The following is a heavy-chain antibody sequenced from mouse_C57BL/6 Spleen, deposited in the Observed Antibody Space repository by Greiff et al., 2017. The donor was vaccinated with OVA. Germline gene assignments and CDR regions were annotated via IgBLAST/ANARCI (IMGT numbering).Heavy chain of an antibody. V-gene: IGHV1-50*01. D-gene: IGHD1-1*02. Sequence: QVQLQQPGAELVKPGASVKLSCKASGYTFTSYWMQWVKQRPGQGLEWIGEIDPSDSYTNYNQKFKGKATLTVDTSSSTAYMQLSSLTSEDSAVYYCAREGGGDYWGQGTTLTVSS. CDR1: GYTFTSYW. J-gene: IGHJ2*01. CDR3: AREGGGDY. CDR2: IDPSDSYT.